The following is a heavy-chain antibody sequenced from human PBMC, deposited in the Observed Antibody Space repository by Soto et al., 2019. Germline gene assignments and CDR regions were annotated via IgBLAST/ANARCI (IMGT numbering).Heavy chain of an antibody. CDR3: ARGVTRKRLDP. V-gene: IGHV4-31*03. Sequence: SETLSLTCTVSGGSINSGNYYWTWIRQYPGKGLEWIAYIYYTGSTYYNPSLKSRVTISLDTSKNQFSLNLSSVTAADTAVYYCARGVTRKRLDPWGHGTLVTGSS. CDR1: GGSINSGNYY. J-gene: IGHJ5*02. CDR2: IYYTGST.